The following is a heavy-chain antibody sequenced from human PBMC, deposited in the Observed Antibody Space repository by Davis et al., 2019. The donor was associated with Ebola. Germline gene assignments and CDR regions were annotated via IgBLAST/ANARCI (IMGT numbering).Heavy chain of an antibody. V-gene: IGHV3-11*01. CDR3: ARRGGSTRFVWFDP. CDR2: ISSSGSTI. D-gene: IGHD2-2*01. CDR1: GFTFSDYY. J-gene: IGHJ5*02. Sequence: PGGSLRLSCAVSGFTFSDYYMSWIRQAPGKGLEWVSYISSSGSTIYYADSVKGRFTISRDNAKNSLYLQMNSLRAEDTAVYYCARRGGSTRFVWFDPWGQGTLVTVSS.